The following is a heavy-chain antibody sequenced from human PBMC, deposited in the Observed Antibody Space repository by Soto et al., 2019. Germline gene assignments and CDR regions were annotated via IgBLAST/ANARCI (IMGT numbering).Heavy chain of an antibody. CDR2: IIPFAGTT. CDR3: AKQGGRGAAGIDYYYGLDV. Sequence: QVQLVQSGAEVRKPGSSVKVSCKASGGTFSNFAFTWVRQAPGQGLEWMGEIIPFAGTTDHAQPFQGRVTLTADELTSTVYKDLSSLRSDDSAVDYCAKQGGRGAAGIDYYYGLDVWGQGTTVTVSS. CDR1: GGTFSNFA. J-gene: IGHJ6*02. D-gene: IGHD6-13*01. V-gene: IGHV1-69*01.